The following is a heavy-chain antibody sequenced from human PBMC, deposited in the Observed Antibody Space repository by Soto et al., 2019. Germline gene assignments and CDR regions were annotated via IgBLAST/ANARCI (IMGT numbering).Heavy chain of an antibody. J-gene: IGHJ4*02. CDR1: GGSISSGGYY. Sequence: PSETLSLTCTVSGGSISSGGYYWGWIRQSPGKGLEWIGSIYYSGSTHNNPSLKSRVTMSVDTYTNQFSLKLMSVTAADTAIYYCTRHEGGAAADRLLDYRGQGSLVTVSS. D-gene: IGHD6-13*01. V-gene: IGHV4-39*01. CDR2: IYYSGST. CDR3: TRHEGGAAADRLLDY.